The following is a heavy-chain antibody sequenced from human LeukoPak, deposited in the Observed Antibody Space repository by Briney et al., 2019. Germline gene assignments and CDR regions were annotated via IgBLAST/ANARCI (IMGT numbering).Heavy chain of an antibody. J-gene: IGHJ4*02. Sequence: SETLSLTCSVSGGSLSSYYWNWIRQPPGKGLEWIGYIYYSGSTNYNPSLKSRVTISVDTSKNQFPLKLSSVTAADTAVYYCARGYCSSTSCYDFDYWGQGTLVTVSS. CDR3: ARGYCSSTSCYDFDY. V-gene: IGHV4-59*01. CDR2: IYYSGST. D-gene: IGHD2-2*01. CDR1: GGSLSSYY.